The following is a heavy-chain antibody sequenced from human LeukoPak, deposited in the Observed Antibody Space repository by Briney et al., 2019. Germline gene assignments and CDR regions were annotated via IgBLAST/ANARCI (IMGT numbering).Heavy chain of an antibody. Sequence: GASVKVSCKASGGTFSSYAISWVRQAPGQGLEWMGGIIPIFGTANYAQKFQGRVTITADESTSTAYMELSSLRSEDTAVYYCASSRWGGYYDSSGYYNAFNIWGQGTMVTVSS. CDR2: IIPIFGTA. D-gene: IGHD3-22*01. V-gene: IGHV1-69*13. CDR1: GGTFSSYA. CDR3: ASSRWGGYYDSSGYYNAFNI. J-gene: IGHJ3*02.